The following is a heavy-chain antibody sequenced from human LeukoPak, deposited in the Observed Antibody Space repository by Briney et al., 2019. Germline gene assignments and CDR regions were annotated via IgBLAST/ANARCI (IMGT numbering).Heavy chain of an antibody. D-gene: IGHD2-2*01. CDR2: INPNSGGT. J-gene: IGHJ6*02. CDR3: ARGGVRPAPSYGMDV. Sequence: ASVKVSCKASGYTFTGYYMHWVRQAPGQGLEWMGWINPNSGGTNYAQKFQGRVTMTRDTSISTAYMELSRLRSDDTAVYYCARGGVRPAPSYGMDVWGQGTTVTVSS. CDR1: GYTFTGYY. V-gene: IGHV1-2*02.